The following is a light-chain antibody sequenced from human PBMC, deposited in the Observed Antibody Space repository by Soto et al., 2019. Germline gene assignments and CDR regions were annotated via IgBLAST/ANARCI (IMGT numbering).Light chain of an antibody. CDR2: DAS. Sequence: EIVLTQSPATLSLSPGERATLSCRASQSVSSYLAWYQQKPAQAPRLLIYDASNRATGIPARFSGSGSGTDFTLTISSLESEDFAVYYCQQRSNWPPSLTFGGGTKVEIK. CDR3: QQRSNWPPSLT. V-gene: IGKV3-11*01. CDR1: QSVSSY. J-gene: IGKJ4*01.